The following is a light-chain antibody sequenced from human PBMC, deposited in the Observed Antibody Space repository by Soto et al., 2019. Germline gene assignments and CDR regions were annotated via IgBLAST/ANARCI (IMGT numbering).Light chain of an antibody. Sequence: EIVLTQSPATLSLSPGERATLSCRASQSVSSQLAWYQHKPGQATRLLIYAASNRATGIPDRFTGSGSGTDFALTISSLEPEDFAVYYCAQRIWPWTVGQGTKV. J-gene: IGKJ1*01. CDR2: AAS. CDR1: QSVSSQ. V-gene: IGKV3-11*01. CDR3: AQRIWPWT.